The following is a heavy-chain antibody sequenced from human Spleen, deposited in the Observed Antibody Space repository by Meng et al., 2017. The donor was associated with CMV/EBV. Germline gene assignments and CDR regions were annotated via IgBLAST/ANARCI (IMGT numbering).Heavy chain of an antibody. Sequence: ETLSLTCAASGFTFDDYAMYWVRQAPGKGLEWVSAISGNGGSTYYADSVKGRFTISRDNSKNTLYLQMNSLRAEDTAVYYCAKDLYCSSTSCYDWFDPWGQGTLVTVSS. J-gene: IGHJ5*02. CDR3: AKDLYCSSTSCYDWFDP. V-gene: IGHV3-23*01. CDR1: GFTFDDYA. CDR2: ISGNGGST. D-gene: IGHD2-2*01.